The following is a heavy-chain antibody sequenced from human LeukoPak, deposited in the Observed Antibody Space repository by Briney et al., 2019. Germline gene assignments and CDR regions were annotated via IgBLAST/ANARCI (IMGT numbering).Heavy chain of an antibody. J-gene: IGHJ5*02. CDR2: TSYHGRDK. D-gene: IGHD3-22*01. CDR3: TKERGGGGRRINLMVGGYGP. Sequence: PGTSLRLSCAGSGFTFSGFAMHWVRQAPGKGLERVAATSYHGRDKYYADAVSGRFTISRDNSKNTLHLEMNSLRTDDTAVYYCTKERGGGGRRINLMVGGYGPWGQGTQVTVSS. CDR1: GFTFSGFA. V-gene: IGHV3-30*04.